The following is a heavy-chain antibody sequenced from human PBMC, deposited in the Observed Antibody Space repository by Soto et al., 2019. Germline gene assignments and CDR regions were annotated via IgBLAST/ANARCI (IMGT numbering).Heavy chain of an antibody. CDR1: GYSFTSYW. Sequence: GESLKISCKGSGYSFTSYWIGWVHQMPGKGLEWMGIIYPGDSDTRYSPSFQGQVTISADKSISTAYLQWSSLKASDTAMYYCAVGEWLVQNAFDIWGQGTMVTVSS. CDR2: IYPGDSDT. CDR3: AVGEWLVQNAFDI. V-gene: IGHV5-51*07. J-gene: IGHJ3*02. D-gene: IGHD6-19*01.